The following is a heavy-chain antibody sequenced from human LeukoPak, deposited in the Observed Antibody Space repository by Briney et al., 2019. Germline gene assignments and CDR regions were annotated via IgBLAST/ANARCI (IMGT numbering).Heavy chain of an antibody. D-gene: IGHD6-19*01. V-gene: IGHV4-34*01. CDR2: INHSRST. CDR3: ARGRYSSGWYYFDY. CDR1: GGSFSGYY. Sequence: PSETLSLTCAVYGGSFSGYYWSWIRQPPGKGLEWIGEINHSRSTNYNPSLKSRVTISVDTSKNQFSLKLSSVTAADTAVYYCARGRYSSGWYYFDYWGQGTLVTVSS. J-gene: IGHJ4*02.